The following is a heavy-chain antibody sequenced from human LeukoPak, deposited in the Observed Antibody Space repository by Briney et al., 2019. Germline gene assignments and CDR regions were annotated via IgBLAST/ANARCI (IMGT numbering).Heavy chain of an antibody. CDR1: GGSIINYY. J-gene: IGHJ4*02. D-gene: IGHD3-22*01. CDR3: ARAVVVIVATPFDY. CDR2: IYYSGST. V-gene: IGHV4-39*07. Sequence: SETLSLTCTVSGGSIINYYWGWIRQPPGKGLEWIGSIYYSGSTYYNPSLKSRVTISVDTSKNQFSLKLSSVTAADTAVYYCARAVVVIVATPFDYWGQGTLVTVSS.